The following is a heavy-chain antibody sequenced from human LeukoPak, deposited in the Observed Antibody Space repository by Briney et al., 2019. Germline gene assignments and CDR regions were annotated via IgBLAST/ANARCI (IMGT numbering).Heavy chain of an antibody. CDR2: ISGDGIST. D-gene: IGHD3-10*01. V-gene: IGHV3-43*02. Sequence: GGSLRLSCAASGFSFDDYAMYWVRQAPGKGLEWVSIISGDGISTAYAESVQGRFTVSRDNRKNVLYLQMNSLTTEDIAFYYCAKDIGALIVSSECLHHWGQGTLVTVSS. CDR1: GFSFDDYA. J-gene: IGHJ1*01. CDR3: AKDIGALIVSSECLHH.